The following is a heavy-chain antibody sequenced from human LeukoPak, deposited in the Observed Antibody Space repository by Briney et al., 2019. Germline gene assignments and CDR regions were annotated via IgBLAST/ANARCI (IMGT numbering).Heavy chain of an antibody. V-gene: IGHV3-23*01. CDR1: GFTFSNYD. D-gene: IGHD4-23*01. CDR2: ISDSGGST. J-gene: IGHJ4*02. CDR3: AKTSGGNY. Sequence: GGSLRLSCAASGFTFSNYDMSWVRRAPGKGLEWVSGISDSGGSTYYADSVKGRFTISRDNSRNTVYPQMNSLGVEDTAVYYCAKTSGGNYWGQGTLVTVSS.